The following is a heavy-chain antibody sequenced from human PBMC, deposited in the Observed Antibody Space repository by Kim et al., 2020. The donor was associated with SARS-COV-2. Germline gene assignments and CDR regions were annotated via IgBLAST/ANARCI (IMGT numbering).Heavy chain of an antibody. V-gene: IGHV3-7*03. Sequence: GGSLRLSCVASAFTFNSHWMSWVRQAPGKGLEWVANINQDGSEKYYVDSVKGRFTISRDNAKNSLYLQMNSLRAEDTAVYYCARSQYYHSGSSYRPHDSWGQGTLVAVSS. CDR3: ARSQYYHSGSSYRPHDS. J-gene: IGHJ5*01. CDR2: INQDGSEK. D-gene: IGHD3-10*01. CDR1: AFTFNSHW.